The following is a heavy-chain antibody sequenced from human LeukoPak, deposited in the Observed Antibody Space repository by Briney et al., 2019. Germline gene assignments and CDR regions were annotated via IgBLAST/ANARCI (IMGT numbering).Heavy chain of an antibody. CDR1: DESFSGYLSDSY. CDR3: ARRGGGNYPYYFDY. Sequence: PSETLSLTCAIYDESFSGYLSDSYWSWVRRPPGKGLEWIGEIDRHGNTSYSPSLKSRVTISIQTSKSQFSLNLNSVTDADTAVYYCARRGGGNYPYYFDYWGRGTPVTVSS. J-gene: IGHJ4*02. V-gene: IGHV4-34*01. CDR2: IDRHGNT. D-gene: IGHD3-16*01.